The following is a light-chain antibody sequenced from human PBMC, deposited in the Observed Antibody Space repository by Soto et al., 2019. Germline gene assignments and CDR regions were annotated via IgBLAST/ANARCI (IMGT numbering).Light chain of an antibody. CDR3: EQYKSYSRP. Sequence: ITVTQSAATLSSSIGDRVTITCRASDMISTWLAWYQQKPGKAPKLLIYKASSLESGVPSRFSGSGSGTEFTLTISSLQPDDFATYYSEQYKSYSRPFGPGTKVDI. CDR2: KAS. CDR1: DMISTW. V-gene: IGKV1-5*03. J-gene: IGKJ1*01.